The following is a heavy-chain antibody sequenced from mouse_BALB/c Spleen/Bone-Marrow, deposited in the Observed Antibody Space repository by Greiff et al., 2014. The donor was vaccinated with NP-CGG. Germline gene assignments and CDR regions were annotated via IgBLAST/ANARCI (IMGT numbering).Heavy chain of an antibody. D-gene: IGHD1-1*01. CDR2: ISNGGGST. Sequence: EVKAEESGGGLVQPGGSLKLSCAASGFTFSSYTMSWVRQTPEKRLEWVAYISNGGGSTYYPDTVKGRFTISRDNAKNTLYLQMSSLKSEDTAMYYCARHGGSRGYYFDYWGQGTTLTVSS. J-gene: IGHJ2*01. CDR1: GFTFSSYT. CDR3: ARHGGSRGYYFDY. V-gene: IGHV5-12-2*01.